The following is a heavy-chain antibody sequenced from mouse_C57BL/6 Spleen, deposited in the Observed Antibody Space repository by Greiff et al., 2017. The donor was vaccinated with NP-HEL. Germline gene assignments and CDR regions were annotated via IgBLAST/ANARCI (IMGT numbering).Heavy chain of an antibody. D-gene: IGHD2-5*01. CDR2: ISYDGSN. CDR3: ARDRNYRFAY. CDR1: GYSITSGYY. Sequence: EVKLQESGPGLVKPSQSLSLTCSVTGYSITSGYYWNWIRQFPGNKLEWMGYISYDGSNNYNPALKNRISITRDTSKNQFFLKLNSVTTEDTATYYCARDRNYRFAYWGQGTLVTVSA. V-gene: IGHV3-6*01. J-gene: IGHJ3*01.